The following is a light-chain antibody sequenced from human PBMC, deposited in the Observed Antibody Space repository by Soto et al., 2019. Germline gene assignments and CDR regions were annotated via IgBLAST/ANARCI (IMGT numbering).Light chain of an antibody. CDR1: QSISSW. V-gene: IGKV1-5*03. CDR2: QAS. J-gene: IGKJ4*01. CDR3: EDYSSSSGLT. Sequence: DIQMTQSPSTLSASVGDRVTITCRASQSISSWLAWYQQKPGKAPKLLIYQASSLKSGVPSRFSGSGYATEFTLTISSLQPDDFATYYCEDYSSSSGLTFGGGTKVDIK.